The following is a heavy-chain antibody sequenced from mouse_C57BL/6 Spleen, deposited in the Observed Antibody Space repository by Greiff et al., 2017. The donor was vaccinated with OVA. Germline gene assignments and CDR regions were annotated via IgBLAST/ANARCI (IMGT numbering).Heavy chain of an antibody. D-gene: IGHD2-13*01. CDR3: ARDPDYSYAMDY. J-gene: IGHJ4*01. V-gene: IGHV5-4*01. Sequence: EVHLVESGGGLVKPGGSLKLSCAASGFTFSSYAMSWVRQTPEKRLEWVATISDGGSYTYYPDNVKGRFTISRDNAKNNLYLQMSHLKSEDTAMYYCARDPDYSYAMDYWGQGTSVTVSS. CDR2: ISDGGSYT. CDR1: GFTFSSYA.